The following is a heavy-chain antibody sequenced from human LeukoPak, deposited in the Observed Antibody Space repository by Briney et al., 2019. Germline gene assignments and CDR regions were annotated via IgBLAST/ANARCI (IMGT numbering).Heavy chain of an antibody. CDR1: GFTFSSYA. V-gene: IGHV3-23*01. Sequence: PGGSLRLSCAASGFTFSSYAMSWVRQAPGKGLELVSAISGSGGSTYYADSVKGRFTISRDNAKNTLYLQMNSLRAEDTAVYYCARDGSLPDYWGQGTLVTVSS. CDR3: ARDGSLPDY. CDR2: ISGSGGST. J-gene: IGHJ4*02.